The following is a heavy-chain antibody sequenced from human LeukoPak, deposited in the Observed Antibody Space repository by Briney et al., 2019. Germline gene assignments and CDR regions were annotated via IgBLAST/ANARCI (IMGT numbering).Heavy chain of an antibody. Sequence: GGSLRLSCAASGFTFDDYGMSWVRQAPGKGLEWVSGINWNGGSTGYADSVKGRFTISRDNAKNSLYLQMNSLRAEDTALYHCARVVWYSSSWYVGPYYYYYMDVWGKGTTVTISS. CDR2: INWNGGST. D-gene: IGHD6-13*01. CDR1: GFTFDDYG. V-gene: IGHV3-20*01. J-gene: IGHJ6*03. CDR3: ARVVWYSSSWYVGPYYYYYMDV.